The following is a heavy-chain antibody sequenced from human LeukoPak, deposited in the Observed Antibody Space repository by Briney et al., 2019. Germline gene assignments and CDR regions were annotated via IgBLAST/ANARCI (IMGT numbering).Heavy chain of an antibody. CDR2: ISGSDGST. Sequence: GGSLRLSCAASGFTFSNYAMSWVRQAPGKGLEWVSGISGSDGSTYYADSVKGRFTISRDNSKNTLYLQMNSLRAEDTAVYYCAKDAGIRYYYDSSGQQYYFDYWGQGTLVTVSS. CDR3: AKDAGIRYYYDSSGQQYYFDY. D-gene: IGHD3-22*01. CDR1: GFTFSNYA. V-gene: IGHV3-23*01. J-gene: IGHJ4*02.